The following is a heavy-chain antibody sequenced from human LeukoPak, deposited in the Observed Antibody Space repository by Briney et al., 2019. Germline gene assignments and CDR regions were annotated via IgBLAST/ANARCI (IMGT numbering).Heavy chain of an antibody. CDR2: IYTRGST. J-gene: IGHJ6*02. Sequence: SETLSLTCTVSGDSINNHYWSWIRQPPGKGLEWIGFIYTRGSTNYNPSLKSRVTISVDTSKNQFSLKLSSVTAADTAVYYCARVPSYYYYGMDVWGQGTTVTVSS. CDR3: ARVPSYYYYGMDV. CDR1: GDSINNHY. V-gene: IGHV4-4*09.